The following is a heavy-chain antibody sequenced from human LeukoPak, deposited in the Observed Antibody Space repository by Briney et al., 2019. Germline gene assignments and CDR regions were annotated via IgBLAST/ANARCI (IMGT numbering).Heavy chain of an antibody. CDR2: INTNTGNP. D-gene: IGHD3-16*02. J-gene: IGHJ4*02. V-gene: IGHV7-4-1*02. CDR1: GYTFTGYY. Sequence: ASVKVSCKASGYTFTGYYMHWVRQAPGQGLEWMGWINTNTGNPTYAQGFTGRFVFSLDTSASTAYLQISSLKAEDTAVYYCARAPRGLSSDYWGQGTLVTVSS. CDR3: ARAPRGLSSDY.